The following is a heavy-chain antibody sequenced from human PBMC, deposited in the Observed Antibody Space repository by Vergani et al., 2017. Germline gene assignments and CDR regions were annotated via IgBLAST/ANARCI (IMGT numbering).Heavy chain of an antibody. V-gene: IGHV4-34*01. D-gene: IGHD4-23*01. CDR2: INHSGST. CDR3: ARGLAVATFDY. CDR1: GGSFSGYY. Sequence: QVQLQQWGAGLLKPSETLSLTCAVYGGSFSGYYWSWIRQPPGKGLEWIGEINHSGSTNYNPSLKSRVTISVETSKNLFSLKLSSVTAADTAVYYCARGLAVATFDYWGQGTLVTVSS. J-gene: IGHJ4*02.